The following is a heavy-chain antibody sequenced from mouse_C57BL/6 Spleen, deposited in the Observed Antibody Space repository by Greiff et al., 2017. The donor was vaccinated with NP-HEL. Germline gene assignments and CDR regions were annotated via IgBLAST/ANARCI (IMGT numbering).Heavy chain of an antibody. CDR1: GYTFTSYW. CDR3: ARTITTVVATGDY. Sequence: QVQLQQPGAELVKPGASVKLSCKASGYTFTSYWMHWVKQRPGQGLEWIGMIHPNSGSTNYNEKFKSKATLTVDKSSSTAYMQLRSLTSEDSAVYYCARTITTVVATGDYWGQGTTLTVSS. CDR2: IHPNSGST. J-gene: IGHJ2*01. V-gene: IGHV1-64*01. D-gene: IGHD1-1*01.